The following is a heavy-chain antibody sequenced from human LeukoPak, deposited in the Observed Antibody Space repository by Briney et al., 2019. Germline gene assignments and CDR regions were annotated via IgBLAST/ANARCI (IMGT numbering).Heavy chain of an antibody. V-gene: IGHV4-39*07. CDR3: ACRDTAMAQPQGYFDY. J-gene: IGHJ4*02. CDR1: GGSISSSSYY. D-gene: IGHD5-18*01. Sequence: PSETLSLTCTVSGGSISSSSYYWGWIRQPPGKGLEWIGSIYYSGSTNYNPSLKSRVTISVDTSKNQFSLKLSSVTAADTAVYYCACRDTAMAQPQGYFDYWGQGTLVTVSS. CDR2: IYYSGST.